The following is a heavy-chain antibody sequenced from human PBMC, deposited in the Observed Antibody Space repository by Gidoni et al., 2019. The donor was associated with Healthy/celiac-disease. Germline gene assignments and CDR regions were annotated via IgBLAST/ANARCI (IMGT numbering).Heavy chain of an antibody. CDR3: AKEYQTPPLRPIVGAFTPDFDY. CDR2: ISYDGSNK. V-gene: IGHV3-30*18. J-gene: IGHJ4*02. Sequence: QVQLVESGGGVVQPGRSLRLSCAASGFTFSSYGMHWVRQAPGKGLEWVAVISYDGSNKYYADSVKGRFTISRDNSKNTLYLQMNSLRAEDTAVYYCAKEYQTPPLRPIVGAFTPDFDYWGQGTLVTVSS. CDR1: GFTFSSYG. D-gene: IGHD1-26*01.